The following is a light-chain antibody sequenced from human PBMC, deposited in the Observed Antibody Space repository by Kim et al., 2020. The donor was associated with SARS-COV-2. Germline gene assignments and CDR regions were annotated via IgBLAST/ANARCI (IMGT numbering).Light chain of an antibody. J-gene: IGLJ1*01. Sequence: QSALTQPASVSGSPGQSITISCTGTSSDIGVYNYVSWYQQHLGKAPKLIIFDVSTRPSGVSNHFSGSKSGNTASLTISGLQAEDEADYFCSSFTTSTTYVFGTGTKVTVL. V-gene: IGLV2-14*03. CDR1: SSDIGVYNY. CDR2: DVS. CDR3: SSFTTSTTYV.